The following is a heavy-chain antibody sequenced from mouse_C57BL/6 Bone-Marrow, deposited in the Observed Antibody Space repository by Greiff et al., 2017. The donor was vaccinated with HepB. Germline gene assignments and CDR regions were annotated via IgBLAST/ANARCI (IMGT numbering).Heavy chain of an antibody. D-gene: IGHD1-1*01. J-gene: IGHJ1*03. V-gene: IGHV1-4*01. CDR1: GYTFTSYT. CDR2: INPSSGYT. CDR3: ARRGFYYGSSYWYFDV. Sequence: VQLQQSGAELARPGASVKMSCKASGYTFTSYTMHWVKQRPGQGLEWIGYINPSSGYTKYNQTFKDKATLTADKSSSTAYMPLSSLTSEDSAVYYCARRGFYYGSSYWYFDVWGTGTTVTVSS.